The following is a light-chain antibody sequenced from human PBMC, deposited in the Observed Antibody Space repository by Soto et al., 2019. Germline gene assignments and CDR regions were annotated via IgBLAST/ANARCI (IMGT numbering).Light chain of an antibody. CDR2: EVY. CDR3: SSCTGSSTLV. Sequence: QSALTQTASVSGSPGRSITISCTGSISDVGACNYVSWYQQHPGKAPKLIIFEVYNRPSGVSNRFSGSKSANTASLTISGLQAEDEADYYCSSCTGSSTLVFGGGTQLTVL. J-gene: IGLJ2*01. V-gene: IGLV2-14*03. CDR1: ISDVGACNY.